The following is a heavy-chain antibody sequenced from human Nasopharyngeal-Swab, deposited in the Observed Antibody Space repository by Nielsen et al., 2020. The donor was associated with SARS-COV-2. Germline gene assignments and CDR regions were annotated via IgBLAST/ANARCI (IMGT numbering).Heavy chain of an antibody. D-gene: IGHD3-3*01. CDR1: GGSISSYS. J-gene: IGHJ4*02. Sequence: SETLSLTCTVSGGSISSYSWSWIRQPPAKGLEWIGYIYYSGSTYYNPSLKSRVTISLDTSKNQFSLKLSSVTAADTAVYYCARAGVGIFGVVTAFDYWGQGTLVTVSS. CDR3: ARAGVGIFGVVTAFDY. CDR2: IYYSGST. V-gene: IGHV4-59*01.